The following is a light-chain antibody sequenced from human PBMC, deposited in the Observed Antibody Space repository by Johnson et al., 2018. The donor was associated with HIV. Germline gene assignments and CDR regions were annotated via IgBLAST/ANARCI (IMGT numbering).Light chain of an antibody. CDR2: DNN. J-gene: IGLJ1*01. V-gene: IGLV1-51*01. CDR3: GTWDSSPGAGHI. CDR1: SSNIGNNY. Sequence: QSVLTQPPSVSAAPGQKVTISCSGSSSNIGNNYVSWYQQLPGTAPKLLIYDNNKRPSGIPDRFSGSKSSTSATLGITGLQTGDEADYYCGTWDSSPGAGHIFGTGTKVTVL.